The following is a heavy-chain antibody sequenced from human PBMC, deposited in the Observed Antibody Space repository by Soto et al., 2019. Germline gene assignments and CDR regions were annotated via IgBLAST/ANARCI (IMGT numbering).Heavy chain of an antibody. CDR3: AKHAVGGFVVVVSADY. J-gene: IGHJ4*02. Sequence: EVQLLESGGGLVQPGGSLRLSCAASGFTFSSYAMSWVRQAPGKGLEWVSAISGSGGSTYYADSVKGRFTISRDNSKNTVNLRMNSPRAEDTAVYYCAKHAVGGFVVVVSADYWGQGTLVTVSS. CDR2: ISGSGGST. D-gene: IGHD2-15*01. V-gene: IGHV3-23*01. CDR1: GFTFSSYA.